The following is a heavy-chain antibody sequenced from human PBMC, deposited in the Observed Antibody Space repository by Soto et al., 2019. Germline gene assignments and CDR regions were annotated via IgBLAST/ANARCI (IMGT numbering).Heavy chain of an antibody. CDR1: GYTFTSYA. Sequence: ASVKVSCKTSGYTFTSYAMHWVRQAPGQRLEWMGWINAGNGNTKYSQKFQGRVTITRDTSASTAYMELSSLRSEDTAVYYCARNSRSGTRNDYVDGMDVWGQGTTVTVSS. CDR3: ARNSRSGTRNDYVDGMDV. V-gene: IGHV1-3*01. D-gene: IGHD4-17*01. J-gene: IGHJ6*02. CDR2: INAGNGNT.